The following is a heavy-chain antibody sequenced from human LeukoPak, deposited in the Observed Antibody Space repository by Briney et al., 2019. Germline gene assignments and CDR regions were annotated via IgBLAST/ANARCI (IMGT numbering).Heavy chain of an antibody. CDR2: IRYDGSNK. J-gene: IGHJ3*02. V-gene: IGHV3-30*02. CDR1: GFTFSSYG. D-gene: IGHD6-19*01. Sequence: GGSLRLSCAASGFTFSSYGMHWVRQAPGKGLEWVAFIRYDGSNKYYGDSVKGRFTISRDNSKNTLYLQMNSLRAEDTAVYYCAKTGYSSLGAFDIWGQGTMVTVSS. CDR3: AKTGYSSLGAFDI.